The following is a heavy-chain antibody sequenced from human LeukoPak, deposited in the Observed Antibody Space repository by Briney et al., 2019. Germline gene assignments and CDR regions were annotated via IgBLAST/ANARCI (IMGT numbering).Heavy chain of an antibody. CDR3: AAVDSGARYH. Sequence: GGSLRLSCAASGFTFSSYSMSWVRQAPGKGLEWVSVIYSGGTTYYAASVKGRFTTSRDNSKNTLYLQMSSLRVEGTAVYYCAAVDSGARYHWGQGTLVTVSS. J-gene: IGHJ5*02. V-gene: IGHV3-66*01. D-gene: IGHD5-12*01. CDR1: GFTFSSYS. CDR2: IYSGGTT.